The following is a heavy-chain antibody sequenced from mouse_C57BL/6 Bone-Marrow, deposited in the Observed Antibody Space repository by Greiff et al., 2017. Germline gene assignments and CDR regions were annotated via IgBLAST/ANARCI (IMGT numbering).Heavy chain of an antibody. J-gene: IGHJ3*01. D-gene: IGHD2-3*01. CDR1: GYTFTSYW. Sequence: VKLQQPGAELVKPGASVKMSCKASGYTFTSYWITWVKQRPGQGLEWIGDIYPGSGSTNYNEKFKSKATLTVDTSSSTADMQLSSLTSEDSAVYYCARNDGYLAWFAYWGQGTLVTVSA. CDR2: IYPGSGST. V-gene: IGHV1-55*01. CDR3: ARNDGYLAWFAY.